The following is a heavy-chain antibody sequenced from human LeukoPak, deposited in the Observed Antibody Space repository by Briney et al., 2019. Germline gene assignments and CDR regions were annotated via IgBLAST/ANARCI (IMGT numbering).Heavy chain of an antibody. CDR2: IIPIFGTA. V-gene: IGHV1-69*13. Sequence: AASVKVSCKASGGTFSSYAISWVRQAPGQGLEWMGGIIPIFGTANYAQKFQGRVTITADESTSTAYMELSSLRSEDTAVYYCARGEWELLIFDYWGQGTLVTVSS. CDR3: ARGEWELLIFDY. CDR1: GGTFSSYA. J-gene: IGHJ4*02. D-gene: IGHD1-26*01.